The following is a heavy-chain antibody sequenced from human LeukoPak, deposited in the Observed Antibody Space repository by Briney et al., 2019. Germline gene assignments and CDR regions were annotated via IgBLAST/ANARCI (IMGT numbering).Heavy chain of an antibody. D-gene: IGHD3-10*01. CDR3: AKAWELGIASIDY. CDR1: GFTFSSYS. V-gene: IGHV3-23*01. J-gene: IGHJ4*02. CDR2: ISGSGGST. Sequence: PGGSLRLSCAASGFTFSSYSMNWVRQAPGKGLEWVSAISGSGGSTYYADSVKGRFTISRDNSKNTLYLQMNSLRAEDTAVYYCAKAWELGIASIDYWGQGTLVTVSS.